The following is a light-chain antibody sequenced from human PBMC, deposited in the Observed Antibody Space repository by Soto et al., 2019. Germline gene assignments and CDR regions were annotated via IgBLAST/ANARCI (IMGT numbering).Light chain of an antibody. CDR1: QSVSNY. V-gene: IGKV3-11*01. J-gene: IGKJ1*01. CDR3: QQRSNWPPT. CDR2: DAS. Sequence: EIVLTQSPATLSLTPGERPTISCWATQSVSNYLAWYQQKPGQAPRLLIYDASNRATGIPARFSGSGSGTDFTLTISSLEPEDFAVYYCQQRSNWPPTFGQGTRWIS.